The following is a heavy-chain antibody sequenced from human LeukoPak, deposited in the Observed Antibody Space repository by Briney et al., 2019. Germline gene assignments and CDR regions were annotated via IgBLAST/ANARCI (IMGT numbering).Heavy chain of an antibody. CDR3: AKDPRGDDSSGFDDY. CDR2: ISNSGNT. V-gene: IGHV4-59*02. J-gene: IGHJ4*02. CDR1: GDSVSGFF. Sequence: SETLSLTCTVSGDSVSGFFWSWIRQPPGKEMEWMGYISNSGNTKYNPSLQSRAAISVDTSKNQVSLRLRSLTAADTAVYYCAKDPRGDDSSGFDDYWGQGTLVTVSS. D-gene: IGHD3-22*01.